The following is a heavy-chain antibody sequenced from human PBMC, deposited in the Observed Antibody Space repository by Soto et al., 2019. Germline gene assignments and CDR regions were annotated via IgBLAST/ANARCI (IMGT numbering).Heavy chain of an antibody. D-gene: IGHD1-20*01. CDR2: IKQDGSAQ. Sequence: PGRSLRLSCAASGFTFSTSWITWVRQAPGKGLEWVANIKQDGSAQYYVDSLKGRFSVSRDNAKNSLYLQMASLRADDTAMYYCAASWYTMTCTHFQGDAWGQGTYVTVSP. V-gene: IGHV3-7*01. J-gene: IGHJ5*02. CDR1: GFTFSTSW. CDR3: AASWYTMTCTHFQGDA.